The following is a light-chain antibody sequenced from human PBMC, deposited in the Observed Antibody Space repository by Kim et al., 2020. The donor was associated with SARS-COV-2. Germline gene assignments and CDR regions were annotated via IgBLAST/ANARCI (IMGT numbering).Light chain of an antibody. CDR2: YDD. V-gene: IGLV1-36*01. Sequence: QSVLTQPPSVSEAPRQRVTISCSGSRSNIGNNAVNWYQHVPGKAPKLLIFYDDLLPSGVSDRFSGSKSGTSASLAISGLQSEDEADYYCAAWDDSLNGPVFGGGTQLTVL. CDR1: RSNIGNNA. CDR3: AAWDDSLNGPV. J-gene: IGLJ3*02.